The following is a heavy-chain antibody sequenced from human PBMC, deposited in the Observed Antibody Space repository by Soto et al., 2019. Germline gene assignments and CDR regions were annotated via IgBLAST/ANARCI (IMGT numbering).Heavy chain of an antibody. CDR1: GGTFSRYT. CDR2: IIPIAAIA. V-gene: IGHV1-69*02. CDR3: ARGSTIVRGAPSWFDP. Sequence: QVQLVQSGAEVKKPGSSVKVSCKASGGTFSRYTINWVRQAPGQGLEWMGRIIPIAAIANYTQKFQGRVTITVDKSSHTAYRELSSLRSDDTAVYYCARGSTIVRGAPSWFDPWGQGTLVTVSS. D-gene: IGHD3-10*01. J-gene: IGHJ5*02.